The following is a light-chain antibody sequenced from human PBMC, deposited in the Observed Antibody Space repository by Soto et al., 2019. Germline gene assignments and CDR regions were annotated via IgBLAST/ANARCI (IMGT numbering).Light chain of an antibody. CDR1: NSDVGTYIY. J-gene: IGLJ1*01. Sequence: LTQPASVSGSPGQSITISCTGTNSDVGTYIYVSWYQQRPGKAPKLLIYEVTNRPSGVSNRFSASKSGNTASLTISGLQAEDEADYYCSSYTTTTTPLVFGTGTKV. CDR3: SSYTTTTTPLV. CDR2: EVT. V-gene: IGLV2-14*01.